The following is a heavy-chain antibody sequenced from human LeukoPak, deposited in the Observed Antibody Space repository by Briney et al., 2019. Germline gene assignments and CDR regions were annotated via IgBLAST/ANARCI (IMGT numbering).Heavy chain of an antibody. Sequence: PSETLPLTCTVSGGSISSYYWSWIRQPPGKGLEWIGYIYYSGSTNYNPSLKSRVTISVDTSKNQFSLKLSSVTAADTAVYYCARDRGVGPLVRGWFDPWGQGTLVTVSS. J-gene: IGHJ5*02. CDR3: ARDRGVGPLVRGWFDP. V-gene: IGHV4-59*01. D-gene: IGHD6-13*01. CDR1: GGSISSYY. CDR2: IYYSGST.